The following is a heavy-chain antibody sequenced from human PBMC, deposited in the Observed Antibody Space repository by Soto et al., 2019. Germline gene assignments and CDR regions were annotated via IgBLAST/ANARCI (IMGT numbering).Heavy chain of an antibody. J-gene: IGHJ6*03. CDR3: ARRNSFMDV. D-gene: IGHD2-21*01. Sequence: GGSLRLSCAASGFTFSSYSMNWVRQAPGKGPEWVSYISSSGSTIYYADSVKGRFTISRDNAKNSLYLQMNSLSADDTAVYYCARRNSFMDVWGKGTTVTVSS. V-gene: IGHV3-48*04. CDR2: ISSSGSTI. CDR1: GFTFSSYS.